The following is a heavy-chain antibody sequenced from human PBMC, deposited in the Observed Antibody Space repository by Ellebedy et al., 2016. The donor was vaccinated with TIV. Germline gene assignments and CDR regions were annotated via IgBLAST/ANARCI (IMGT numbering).Heavy chain of an antibody. J-gene: IGHJ3*02. D-gene: IGHD3-10*01. CDR3: AARHSESYII. Sequence: GESLKISCVVLGFIVTDNYMTWVRQAPGKGLEWVSVIYSDGLSYYADSVKGRFTISRDRRRNTLYLQMDSLRPEGSAMYYCAARHSESYIIWGRGTVVTVSS. CDR1: GFIVTDNY. V-gene: IGHV3-53*01. CDR2: IYSDGLS.